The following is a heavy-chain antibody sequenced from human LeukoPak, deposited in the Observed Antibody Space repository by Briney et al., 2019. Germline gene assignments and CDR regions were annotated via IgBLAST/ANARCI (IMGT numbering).Heavy chain of an antibody. V-gene: IGHV3-74*01. CDR2: INSDGSST. J-gene: IGHJ4*02. CDR3: AKDGEMAKLSLIDFDY. Sequence: PGGSLRLSCAASGFTFSSYWMHWVRQAPGKGLVWVSRINSDGSSTSYADSVKGRFTISRDNSKNTLYLQMNSLRAEDTAVYYCAKDGEMAKLSLIDFDYWGQGTLVTVSS. CDR1: GFTFSSYW. D-gene: IGHD5-24*01.